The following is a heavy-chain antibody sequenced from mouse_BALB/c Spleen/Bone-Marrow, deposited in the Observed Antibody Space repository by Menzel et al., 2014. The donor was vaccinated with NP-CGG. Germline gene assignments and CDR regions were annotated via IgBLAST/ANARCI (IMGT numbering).Heavy chain of an antibody. CDR1: GYTFTSYW. Sequence: QVQLKHSGAELVRPGASVKLSCKASGYTFTSYWMNWVKQRPGQGLEWIGMIDPSDSETHYNQMFKDKATLTVDKSSSSAFMQLSSPTSEDLAVYYCGRKKVKPGFWFAYWGQGTLVTVSA. D-gene: IGHD1-2*01. CDR3: GRKKVKPGFWFAY. CDR2: IDPSDSET. J-gene: IGHJ3*01. V-gene: IGHV1-61*01.